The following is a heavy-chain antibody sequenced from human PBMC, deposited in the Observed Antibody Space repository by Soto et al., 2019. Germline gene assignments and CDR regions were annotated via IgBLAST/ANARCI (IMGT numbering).Heavy chain of an antibody. CDR3: VRDPNYDILTGPRHGLDV. CDR2: ISYDGGNQ. Sequence: GGSLRLSCAASGFTFSNYAIHWVRRAPGKGLEWVALISYDGGNQYYADSVKGRFTVARDNSNNRLYLHMNSLSAEDTAVYYCVRDPNYDILTGPRHGLDVWGQGTTVTVSS. V-gene: IGHV3-30*03. D-gene: IGHD3-9*01. J-gene: IGHJ6*02. CDR1: GFTFSNYA.